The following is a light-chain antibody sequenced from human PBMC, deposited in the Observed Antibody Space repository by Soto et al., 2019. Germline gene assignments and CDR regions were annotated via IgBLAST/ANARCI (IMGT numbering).Light chain of an antibody. CDR3: QQRSNLPRTT. Sequence: EVVLTQSPATLSLSPGERATLSCRASQSVSSYLAWYQQKPGQAPRPLISDASNRATGIPARFSGSGSGTDFTLTFSCLESEDFTVHYCQQRSNLPRTTFGQGTRLEIK. CDR1: QSVSSY. J-gene: IGKJ5*01. V-gene: IGKV3-11*01. CDR2: DAS.